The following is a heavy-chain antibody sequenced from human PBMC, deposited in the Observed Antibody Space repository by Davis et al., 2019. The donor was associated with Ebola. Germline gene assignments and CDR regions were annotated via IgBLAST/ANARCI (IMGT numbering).Heavy chain of an antibody. CDR1: GFTFSSYW. CDR3: ANRVDTVMDSENY. V-gene: IGHV3-74*01. D-gene: IGHD5-18*01. CDR2: INSDGSST. Sequence: HTGGSLRLSCAASGFTFSSYWMHWVRQAPGKGLVWVSRINSDGSSTSYADSVKGRFTISRDNSKNTLYLQMNSLRAEDTAFYHCANRVDTVMDSENYWGQGTLVTVSS. J-gene: IGHJ4*02.